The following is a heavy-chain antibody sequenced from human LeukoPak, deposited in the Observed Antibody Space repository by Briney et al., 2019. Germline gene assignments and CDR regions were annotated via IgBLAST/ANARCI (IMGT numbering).Heavy chain of an antibody. CDR3: ATLGKYYYDRDDC. CDR1: GFTFSDYA. Sequence: GGSLRLSCAASGFTFSDYAIHWVRQAPGKGLEWLAVISHDGSNKYYADSVKGRFTISRDNSKNTLYLQMNSLRAEDTAVYYCATLGKYYYDRDDCWGQGILVTVSS. V-gene: IGHV3-30-3*01. CDR2: ISHDGSNK. D-gene: IGHD3-22*01. J-gene: IGHJ4*02.